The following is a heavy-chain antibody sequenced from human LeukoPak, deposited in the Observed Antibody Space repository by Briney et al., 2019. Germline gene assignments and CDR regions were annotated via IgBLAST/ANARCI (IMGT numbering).Heavy chain of an antibody. CDR3: TTRGGSFSIFDY. Sequence: PGGSLRLSCAASGFTVSSNYMSWVRQAPGKGLEWVGRIKSKTDGGTTDYAAPVKDRFTISRDDSKNTLYLQMNSLKTEDTAVYYCTTRGGSFSIFDYWGQGTLVTVSS. D-gene: IGHD1-26*01. CDR2: IKSKTDGGTT. CDR1: GFTVSSNY. J-gene: IGHJ4*02. V-gene: IGHV3-15*01.